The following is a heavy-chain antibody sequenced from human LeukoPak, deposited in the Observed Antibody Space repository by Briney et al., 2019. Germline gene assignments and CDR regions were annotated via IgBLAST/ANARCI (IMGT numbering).Heavy chain of an antibody. CDR1: GGSISSSSYY. CDR3: ARQVKGYCSSTSCYGARNFDY. V-gene: IGHV4-39*01. Sequence: PSETLSLTCTVSGGSISSSSYYWGWIPQPPGKELEWIGTIYYSGSTYYNPSLKSRVTISVDTSKNQFSLRLSSVTAADTAVYYCARQVKGYCSSTSCYGARNFDYWGQGTLVTVSS. D-gene: IGHD2-2*01. J-gene: IGHJ4*02. CDR2: IYYSGST.